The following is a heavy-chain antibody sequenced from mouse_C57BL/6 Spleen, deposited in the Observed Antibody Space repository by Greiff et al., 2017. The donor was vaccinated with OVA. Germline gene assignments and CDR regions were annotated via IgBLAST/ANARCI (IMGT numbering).Heavy chain of an antibody. Sequence: EVQGVESGGDLVKPGGSLKLSCAASGFTFSSYGMSWVRQTPDKRLEWVATISSGGSYTYYPDSVKGRFTISRDNAKNTLYLQMSSLKSEDTAMYYCARQGLTFYYAMDYWGQGTSVTVSS. J-gene: IGHJ4*01. CDR3: ARQGLTFYYAMDY. D-gene: IGHD3-1*01. CDR2: ISSGGSYT. V-gene: IGHV5-6*01. CDR1: GFTFSSYG.